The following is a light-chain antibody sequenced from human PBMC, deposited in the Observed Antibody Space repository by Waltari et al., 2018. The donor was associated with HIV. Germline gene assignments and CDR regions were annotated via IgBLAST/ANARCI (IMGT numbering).Light chain of an antibody. CDR3: CSYAGSYSYVV. CDR1: SSDVSGYNY. V-gene: IGLV2-11*01. CDR2: DVN. J-gene: IGLJ2*01. Sequence: QSALTQPRSVSGSPGQSVTMSCSGTSSDVSGYNYVSWYQQHPGKAPKLMIYDVNKRPSGVPDRFSGSKSGNTASLTISGLQAEDEADYYCCSYAGSYSYVVLGGGTKLTVL.